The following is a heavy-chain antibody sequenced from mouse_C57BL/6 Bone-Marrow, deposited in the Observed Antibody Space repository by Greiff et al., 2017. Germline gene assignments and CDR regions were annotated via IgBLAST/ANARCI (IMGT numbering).Heavy chain of an antibody. J-gene: IGHJ4*01. Sequence: QVQLQQSGAELVRPGASVKLSCKASGYTFTDYYINWVQQRPGQGLEWIARIYPGSGNSYYNAKFKGKATLPAAKSSSTAYMQLSSLISEDSAVYICARSRYYDGSSYAMDYWGQGTSVTVSS. CDR3: ARSRYYDGSSYAMDY. CDR1: GYTFTDYY. CDR2: IYPGSGNS. V-gene: IGHV1-76*01. D-gene: IGHD1-1*01.